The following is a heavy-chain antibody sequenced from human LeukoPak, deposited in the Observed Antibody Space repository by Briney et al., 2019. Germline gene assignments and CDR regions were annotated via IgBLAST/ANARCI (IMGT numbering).Heavy chain of an antibody. D-gene: IGHD2/OR15-2a*01. J-gene: IGHJ6*03. Sequence: SETLSLTCTVSGYSISSGYYWGWIRQPPGKGLEWIGSIYHSGSTYYNPSLKSRVTISVDTSKNQFSLKLSSVTAADTAVYYCARAFTTYMDVWGKGTTVTVSS. CDR2: IYHSGST. V-gene: IGHV4-38-2*02. CDR1: GYSISSGYY. CDR3: ARAFTTYMDV.